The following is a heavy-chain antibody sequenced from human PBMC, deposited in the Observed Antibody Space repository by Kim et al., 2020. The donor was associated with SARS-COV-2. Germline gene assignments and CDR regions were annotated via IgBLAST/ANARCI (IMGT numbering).Heavy chain of an antibody. D-gene: IGHD1-26*01. V-gene: IGHV1-8*01. Sequence: ASVKVSCKASGYTFTSYDINWVRQATGQGLEWMGWMNPNSGNTGYAQKFQGRVTMTRNTSISTAYMELSSLRSEDTAVYYCARVSSGSYYTHYYYYYGRDVWGQGTTVTAS. CDR2: MNPNSGNT. J-gene: IGHJ6*02. CDR1: GYTFTSYD. CDR3: ARVSSGSYYTHYYYYYGRDV.